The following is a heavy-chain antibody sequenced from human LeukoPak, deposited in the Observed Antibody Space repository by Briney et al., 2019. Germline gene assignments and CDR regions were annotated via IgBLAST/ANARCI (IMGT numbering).Heavy chain of an antibody. CDR3: ARGRSGSYPDY. Sequence: PGRSLRLSCAASGFTFSSYAMHWVRQAPGKGLEWVAAISYDGSIKYSADSVKGRFTISRDNSKNALYLQMDSLRADDTAVYYCARGRSGSYPDYWGQGTLVTVSS. V-gene: IGHV3-30*04. D-gene: IGHD1-26*01. J-gene: IGHJ4*02. CDR1: GFTFSSYA. CDR2: ISYDGSIK.